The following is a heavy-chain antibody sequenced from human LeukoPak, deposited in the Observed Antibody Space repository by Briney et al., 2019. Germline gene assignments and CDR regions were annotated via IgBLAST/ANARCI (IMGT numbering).Heavy chain of an antibody. CDR2: IYQSGST. V-gene: IGHV4-30-2*05. Sequence: SETLSLTCAVSGGSISSGGYSWSWIRQPPGKGLEWIGYIYQSGSTYYNPSLKSRVTISVDTSKNQFSLKLSSVTAADTAVYYCARGRDENFDYWGQGTLVTVSS. CDR3: ARGRDENFDY. CDR1: GGSISSGGYS. J-gene: IGHJ4*02.